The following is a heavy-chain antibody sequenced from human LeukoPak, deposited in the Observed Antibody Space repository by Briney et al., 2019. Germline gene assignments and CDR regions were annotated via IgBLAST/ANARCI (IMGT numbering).Heavy chain of an antibody. Sequence: GASVKVSCKASGYTFTGYYMHWVRQAPGQGLEWMGWINPNSGGTNYAQKFQGRVTMTRDTSISTAYMELSRLRSDDTAVYYCARVSPLMVGAPDDAFDIWGQGTMVTVSS. V-gene: IGHV1-2*02. CDR3: ARVSPLMVGAPDDAFDI. J-gene: IGHJ3*02. D-gene: IGHD1-26*01. CDR1: GYTFTGYY. CDR2: INPNSGGT.